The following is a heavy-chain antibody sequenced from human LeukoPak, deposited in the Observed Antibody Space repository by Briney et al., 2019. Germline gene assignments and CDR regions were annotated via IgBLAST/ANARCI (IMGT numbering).Heavy chain of an antibody. CDR3: ARTVIAHDAFDI. CDR1: GGSFSGYY. J-gene: IGHJ3*02. V-gene: IGHV4-34*01. Sequence: SETLSLTCAVYGGSFSGYYWSWIRQRTVEGLELIGEINHSGITNYNPTLKSRVAIPVDTYKNQITLNLSSVTAADTAVYYCARTVIAHDAFDIWGQGTMVTVSS. CDR2: INHSGIT. D-gene: IGHD2-21*01.